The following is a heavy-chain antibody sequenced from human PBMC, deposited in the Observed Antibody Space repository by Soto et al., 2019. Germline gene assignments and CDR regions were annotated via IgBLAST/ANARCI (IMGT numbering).Heavy chain of an antibody. V-gene: IGHV4-59*01. D-gene: IGHD1-26*01. CDR3: ARTLPRIVGATKGWFAP. Sequence: QVQLQESGPGLVKPSETLSLTCTVSGASISSFYWSWIRQPPGKGLEWIGFVYYSGSTNYNPSLKCRVTISIDTSKNQFSLKLSSVTAADTAVYYCARTLPRIVGATKGWFAPWGQGTLVTVSS. CDR1: GASISSFY. CDR2: VYYSGST. J-gene: IGHJ5*02.